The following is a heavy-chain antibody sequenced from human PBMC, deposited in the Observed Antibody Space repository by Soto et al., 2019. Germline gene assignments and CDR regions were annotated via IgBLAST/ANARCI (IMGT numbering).Heavy chain of an antibody. V-gene: IGHV1-69*13. CDR3: ARHQTAAAAYYGMDV. D-gene: IGHD6-13*01. CDR1: GGTFSSYS. CDR2: IIPMFGTA. J-gene: IGHJ6*02. Sequence: SVKVSCKASGGTFSSYSISWVRQAPGQGLEWMGGIIPMFGTANYAQKFQGRVTITADESTSTAYMELSSLRSEDTAVYYCARHQTAAAAYYGMDVWGQGTTVTVSS.